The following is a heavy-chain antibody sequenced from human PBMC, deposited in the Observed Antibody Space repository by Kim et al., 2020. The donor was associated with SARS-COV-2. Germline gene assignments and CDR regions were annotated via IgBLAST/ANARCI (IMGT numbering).Heavy chain of an antibody. CDR2: ISGDGGST. V-gene: IGHV3-43*02. J-gene: IGHJ6*02. CDR3: AKDSPRDPAAPHYYYYYGMDV. Sequence: GGSLRLSCAASGFTFDDYAMHWVRQAPGKGLEWVSLISGDGGSTYYADSVKGRFTISRDNSKNSLYLQMNSLRTEDTALYYCAKDSPRDPAAPHYYYYYGMDVWGQGTTVTVSS. CDR1: GFTFDDYA. D-gene: IGHD2-2*01.